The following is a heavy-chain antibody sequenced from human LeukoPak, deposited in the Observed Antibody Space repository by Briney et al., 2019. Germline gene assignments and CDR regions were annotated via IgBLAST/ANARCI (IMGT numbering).Heavy chain of an antibody. Sequence: GGSLRLSCAASGFTFSSYTISWVRQAPGRGLEWVSLISSSSSYIYYEDSVKGRFTISRDNAKKSLYLQMNSPRAEDTAVYYCARAAYDSSGYYWGFDYWGQGTLVTVSS. D-gene: IGHD3-22*01. CDR3: ARAAYDSSGYYWGFDY. CDR2: ISSSSSYI. V-gene: IGHV3-21*01. J-gene: IGHJ4*02. CDR1: GFTFSSYT.